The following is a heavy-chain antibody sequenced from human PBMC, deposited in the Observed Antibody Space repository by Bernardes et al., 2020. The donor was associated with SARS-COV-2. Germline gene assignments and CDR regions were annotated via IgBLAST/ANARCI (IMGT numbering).Heavy chain of an antibody. V-gene: IGHV7-4-1*02. D-gene: IGHD1-20*01. CDR2: INTNTGNP. Sequence: ASVKVSCKASGYTFTSYAMNWVRQAPGQGLEWMGWINTNTGNPTYAQGFTGRFVFSLDTSVSTAYLQISSLKAEDTAVYYCARAYAVYYYYYYGMDVWGQGTTVTVSS. J-gene: IGHJ6*02. CDR3: ARAYAVYYYYYYGMDV. CDR1: GYTFTSYA.